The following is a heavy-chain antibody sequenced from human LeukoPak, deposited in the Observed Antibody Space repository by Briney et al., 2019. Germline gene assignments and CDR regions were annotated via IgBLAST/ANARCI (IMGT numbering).Heavy chain of an antibody. CDR1: GGSTSSYY. CDR3: ARSLWFGEFDAFDI. D-gene: IGHD3-10*01. V-gene: IGHV4-4*07. CDR2: IYTSGST. J-gene: IGHJ3*02. Sequence: SETLSLTCTVSGGSTSSYYWSWIRQPAGKGLEWIGRIYTSGSTNYNPSLKSRVTMSVDTSKNQFSLKLSSVTAADTAVYYCARSLWFGEFDAFDIWGQGTMVTVSS.